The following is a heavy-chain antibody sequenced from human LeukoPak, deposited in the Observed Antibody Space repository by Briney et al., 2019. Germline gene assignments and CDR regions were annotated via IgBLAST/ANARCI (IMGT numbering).Heavy chain of an antibody. D-gene: IGHD3-10*01. CDR3: ARGDSGPSVHY. J-gene: IGHJ4*02. CDR2: IYYSGNT. CDR1: GDSISSNY. V-gene: IGHV4-59*01. Sequence: ETSETLSLTRTVSGDSISSNYWNWIRQPPGEGLEWIGYIYYSGNTKSNPSLKSRVTMSIDTSKNQFSLKLRSVTAADTAVYYCARGDSGPSVHYWGQGTLVTVSS.